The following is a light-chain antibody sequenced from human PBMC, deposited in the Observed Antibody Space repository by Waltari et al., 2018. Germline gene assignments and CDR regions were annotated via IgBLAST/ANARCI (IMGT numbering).Light chain of an antibody. V-gene: IGKV3-20*01. CDR3: QQYDISPLT. CDR2: GAS. J-gene: IGKJ4*01. CDR1: QTVRTTY. Sequence: EIVLTQSPGTLSLSPGERATLSCRASQTVRTTYLAGYQQKPGPAPTLLIYGASSRATVIPDRFSGSGSGTDFSLTISSLEPEDFAVYYCQQYDISPLTFGGGTKVEIK.